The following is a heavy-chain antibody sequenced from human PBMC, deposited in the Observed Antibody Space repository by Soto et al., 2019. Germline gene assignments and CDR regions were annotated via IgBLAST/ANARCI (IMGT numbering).Heavy chain of an antibody. CDR2: ISRSGNST. V-gene: IGHV3-23*01. J-gene: IGHJ4*02. D-gene: IGHD3-9*01. Sequence: EVQGLESGGDLAQPGGSLGLSCAASGFSFSSYAMSWVRQSPGKGLEWVSSISRSGNSTYSADSVRGRFTISRDNSKNTLYLQMYSLRAEDTAVYYCAKDAKILDWLPTSYYYDFWGRGALVTVSS. CDR1: GFSFSSYA. CDR3: AKDAKILDWLPTSYYYDF.